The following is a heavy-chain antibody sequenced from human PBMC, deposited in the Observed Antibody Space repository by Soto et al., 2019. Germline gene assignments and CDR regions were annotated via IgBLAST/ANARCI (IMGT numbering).Heavy chain of an antibody. V-gene: IGHV2-5*02. Sequence: QITLKESGPTLMKPTQTLTLTCTFSGFSLSTRGVGVGWIRQPPGKALEWLALIYWDDDKRSSPALKSSCTITKDTSKNQVVLIMTNMDHVYTATYYCAHSSVTMVRGITPFDPWGQGTLFTVAS. D-gene: IGHD3-10*01. J-gene: IGHJ5*02. CDR3: AHSSVTMVRGITPFDP. CDR2: IYWDDDK. CDR1: GFSLSTRGVG.